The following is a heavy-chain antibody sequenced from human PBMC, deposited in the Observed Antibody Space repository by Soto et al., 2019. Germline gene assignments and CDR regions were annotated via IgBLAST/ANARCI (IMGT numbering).Heavy chain of an antibody. J-gene: IGHJ4*02. V-gene: IGHV4-39*01. Sequence: SETLSLTCTVSGGSISSSSYYWGWIRQPPGKGLEWIGSIYYSGSTYYNPSLKSRVTISVDTSKNQFSLKPSSVTAADTAVYYCASSYGSGSYQRVGFDYWGQGTLVTVSS. CDR2: IYYSGST. CDR3: ASSYGSGSYQRVGFDY. CDR1: GGSISSSSYY. D-gene: IGHD3-10*01.